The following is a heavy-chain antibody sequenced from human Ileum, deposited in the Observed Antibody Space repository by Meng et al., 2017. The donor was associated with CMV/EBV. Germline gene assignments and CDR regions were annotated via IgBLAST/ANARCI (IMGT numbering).Heavy chain of an antibody. D-gene: IGHD3-10*01. V-gene: IGHV3-74*01. CDR1: GFTFSDYA. J-gene: IGHJ4*02. Sequence: GESLKISCAASGFTFSDYAMSWVRQSPGKGLVWVSHILNDGSGTGYADSVKGRFTISRDNAKNTLYLKMDSLRVEDTAVYYCAGGAGGFDYWGQGTRVTVSS. CDR2: ILNDGSGT. CDR3: AGGAGGFDY.